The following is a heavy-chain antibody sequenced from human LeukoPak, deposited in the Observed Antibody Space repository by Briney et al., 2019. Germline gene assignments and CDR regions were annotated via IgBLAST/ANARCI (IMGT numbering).Heavy chain of an antibody. Sequence: PGGSLRLSCAASGFTFSSYGMHWVRQAPGKGLEWVAVIWYDGSKKYYADSVKGRFTISRDNSKNTLYLQMNSLRVEDTAVYYCARDLRYSPGVFLDYWGQGTLVTVSS. D-gene: IGHD5-18*01. CDR1: GFTFSSYG. J-gene: IGHJ4*02. V-gene: IGHV3-33*01. CDR3: ARDLRYSPGVFLDY. CDR2: IWYDGSKK.